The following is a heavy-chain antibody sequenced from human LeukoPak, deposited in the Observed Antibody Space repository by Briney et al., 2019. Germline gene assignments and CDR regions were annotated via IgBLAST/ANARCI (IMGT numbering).Heavy chain of an antibody. J-gene: IGHJ4*02. CDR2: ISSSSSYI. D-gene: IGHD6-6*01. CDR1: GFTFSSYS. Sequence: GGSLRLSCAASGFTFSSYSMNWVRQAPGKGLEWVSSISSSSSYIYYADSVKGRFTISRDNAKNSLYLQMNSLRAEDTAVYYCARSKSPGLYSGSRPRWWGQGTLVTVSS. V-gene: IGHV3-21*01. CDR3: ARSKSPGLYSGSRPRW.